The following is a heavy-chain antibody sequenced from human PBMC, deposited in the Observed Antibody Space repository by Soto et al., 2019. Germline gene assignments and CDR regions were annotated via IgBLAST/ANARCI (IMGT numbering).Heavy chain of an antibody. CDR1: GFTFSSYG. CDR3: AKKYGYCYYYYMDV. CDR2: ISYDGSNK. V-gene: IGHV3-30*18. Sequence: QVQLVESGGGVVQPGRSLRLSCAASGFTFSSYGMHWVRQAPGKGLEWVAVISYDGSNKYYADSVKGRFTISRDNSKNTLYLHMNSLRAEDTAVYYCAKKYGYCYYYYMDVWGKGTTVTVSS. D-gene: IGHD2-8*01. J-gene: IGHJ6*03.